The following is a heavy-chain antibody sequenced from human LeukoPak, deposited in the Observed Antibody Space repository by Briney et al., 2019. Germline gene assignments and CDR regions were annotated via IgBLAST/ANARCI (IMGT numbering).Heavy chain of an antibody. CDR2: MNPNSGNT. CDR1: GYTFTGYY. CDR3: ARGGLDCSGGSCYLDY. V-gene: IGHV1-8*03. J-gene: IGHJ4*02. D-gene: IGHD2-15*01. Sequence: ASVKVSCKASGYTFTGYYMHWVRQAPGQGLEWMGWMNPNSGNTGYAQKFQGRVTITRNTSISTAYMELSSLRSEDTAVYYCARGGLDCSGGSCYLDYWGQGTLVTVSS.